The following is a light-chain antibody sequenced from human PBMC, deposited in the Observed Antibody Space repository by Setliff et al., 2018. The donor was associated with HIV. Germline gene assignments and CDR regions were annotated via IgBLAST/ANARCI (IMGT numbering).Light chain of an antibody. CDR2: DVS. V-gene: IGLV2-14*01. CDR1: SSDVGGYNY. Sequence: QSVLTQPASVSGSPGQSITISCTGTSSDVGGYNYVSWYQQHPGKAPKLMIYDVSKRPSGVSNRFSGSKSGNTASLTISGLQAEDVADYYCSSYTSSSKVFGGGTKVTV. CDR3: SSYTSSSKV. J-gene: IGLJ2*01.